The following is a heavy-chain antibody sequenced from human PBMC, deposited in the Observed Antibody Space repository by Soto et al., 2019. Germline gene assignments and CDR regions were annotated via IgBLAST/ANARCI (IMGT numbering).Heavy chain of an antibody. Sequence: EVQQVESGGDLVKPGGSLRLSCGASGFTFSDAWTNWVRQAPGKGLEWVGRIKSKSDGGTTDHSSPVKGRFIISRDDSRNTLYLQMNSLKIEETAMYYCTIIDPIIGYSSSWGQGTLVTVSS. D-gene: IGHD6-13*01. CDR2: IKSKSDGGTT. V-gene: IGHV3-15*07. CDR3: TIIDPIIGYSSS. CDR1: GFTFSDAW. J-gene: IGHJ4*02.